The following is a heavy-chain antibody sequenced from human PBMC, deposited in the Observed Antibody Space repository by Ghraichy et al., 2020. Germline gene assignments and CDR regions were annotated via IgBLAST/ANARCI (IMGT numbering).Heavy chain of an antibody. V-gene: IGHV3-21*01. J-gene: IGHJ4*02. D-gene: IGHD4-17*01. CDR2: ISSSSSYI. Sequence: GESLNISCAASGFTFSSYSMNWVRQAPGKGLEWVSSISSSSSYIYYADSVKGRFTISRDNAKNSLYLQMNSLRAEDTAVYYCARDPSLSDYGDYFGFFDYWGQGTLVTVSS. CDR3: ARDPSLSDYGDYFGFFDY. CDR1: GFTFSSYS.